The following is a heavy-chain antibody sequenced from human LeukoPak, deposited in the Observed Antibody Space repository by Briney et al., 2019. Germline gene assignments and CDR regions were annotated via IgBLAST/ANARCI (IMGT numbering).Heavy chain of an antibody. CDR3: ARDGRLTANYGMDV. CDR2: INHSGST. V-gene: IGHV4-34*01. CDR1: GGSFSGYY. D-gene: IGHD1-26*01. J-gene: IGHJ6*02. Sequence: SETLSLTCAVYGGSFSGYYWSWIRQPPGKGLEWIGEINHSGSTNYNPSLKSRVTMSVDTSKNQFSLKLSSVTAADTAVYYCARDGRLTANYGMDVWGQGTTVTVSS.